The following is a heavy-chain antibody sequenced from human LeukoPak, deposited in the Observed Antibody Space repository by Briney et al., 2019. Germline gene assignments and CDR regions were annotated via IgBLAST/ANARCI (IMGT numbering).Heavy chain of an antibody. CDR2: INHSGST. Sequence: PSETLSLTCAVYGGSFSGYYWSWIRRPPGKGLEWIGEINHSGSTNYNPSLKSRVTISVDTSKNQFSLKLSSVTAADTAVYYCARGGGTYYFDYWGQGTLVTVSS. CDR3: ARGGGTYYFDY. J-gene: IGHJ4*02. CDR1: GGSFSGYY. V-gene: IGHV4-34*01. D-gene: IGHD3-16*01.